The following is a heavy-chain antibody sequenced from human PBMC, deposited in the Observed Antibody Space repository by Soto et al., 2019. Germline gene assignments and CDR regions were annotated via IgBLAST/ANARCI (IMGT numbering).Heavy chain of an antibody. CDR3: AREGPAPYSYYDMDV. CDR1: GYSFTTYG. J-gene: IGHJ6*02. Sequence: QVQLVQSRGEVKKPGASVKVSCKTSGYSFTTYGISWVRQAPGQGLEWMGWISGYNGNTNYAQKLQGRVTMTTDTSTSTAYMELRSLRSDDTAVYYCAREGPAPYSYYDMDVWGQGSTVTVSS. V-gene: IGHV1-18*01. CDR2: ISGYNGNT.